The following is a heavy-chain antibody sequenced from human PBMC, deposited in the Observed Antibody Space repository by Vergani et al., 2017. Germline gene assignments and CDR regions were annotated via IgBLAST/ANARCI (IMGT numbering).Heavy chain of an antibody. CDR2: IYSGGST. CDR1: GFTVSSNY. V-gene: IGHV3-66*02. CDR3: GYSSSRTGGGMDV. D-gene: IGHD6-13*01. J-gene: IGHJ6*02. Sequence: VQLVESGGGVVQPGRSLRLSCAASGFTVSSNYMSWVRQAPGKGLEWVSVIYSGGSTYYADSVKGRFTISRDNSKNTLYLQMNSLRAEDTAVYYCGYSSSRTGGGMDVWGQGTTVTVSS.